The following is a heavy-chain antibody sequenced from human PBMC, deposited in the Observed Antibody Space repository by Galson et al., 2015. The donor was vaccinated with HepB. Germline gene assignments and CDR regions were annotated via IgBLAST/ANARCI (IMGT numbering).Heavy chain of an antibody. CDR2: ISSDSTYI. V-gene: IGHV3-21*01. CDR3: ARDPPLRAPFDY. J-gene: IGHJ4*02. CDR1: GFTFNDYN. Sequence: SLRLSCAASGFTFNDYNMIWVRQAPGKGLEWVSSISSDSTYIYYADSVRGRFTISRDNAKNSLYLQMNSLRVEDTAIYYCARDPPLRAPFDYWGQGTLVTVSS.